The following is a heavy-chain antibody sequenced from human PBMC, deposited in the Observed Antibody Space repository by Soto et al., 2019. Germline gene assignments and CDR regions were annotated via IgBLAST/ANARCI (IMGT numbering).Heavy chain of an antibody. J-gene: IGHJ4*02. CDR2: IYPGDSDT. V-gene: IGHV5-51*01. Sequence: GESLKISCKGSGYSFTSYWIGWVRQMPGKGLEWMGIIYPGDSDTRCSPSFQGQVTISADKSISTAYLQWSSLKASDTAMYYCARPTEMATTPPVYFDYWGQGTLVTVSS. CDR3: ARPTEMATTPPVYFDY. D-gene: IGHD5-12*01. CDR1: GYSFTSYW.